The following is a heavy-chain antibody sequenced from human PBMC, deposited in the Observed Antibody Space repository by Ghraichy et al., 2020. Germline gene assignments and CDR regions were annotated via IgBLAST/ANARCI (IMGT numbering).Heavy chain of an antibody. J-gene: IGHJ4*02. CDR3: ARDPDMVQGIMSFDY. CDR2: IKQDGSEK. Sequence: GESLNISCAASGFTFSRYWMSWVRQAPGKGLEWVANIKQDGSEKYYVDSVKGRFTISRDNAKNSLYLQMNSLRAEDTAVYYCARDPDMVQGIMSFDYWGQGTLVTVSS. CDR1: GFTFSRYW. V-gene: IGHV3-7*01. D-gene: IGHD3-10*01.